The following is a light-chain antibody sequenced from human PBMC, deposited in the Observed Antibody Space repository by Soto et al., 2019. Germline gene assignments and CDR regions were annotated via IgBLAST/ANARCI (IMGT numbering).Light chain of an antibody. V-gene: IGKV1-39*01. CDR3: QQSYSTHIT. CDR2: AAS. J-gene: IGKJ3*01. CDR1: QSISSY. Sequence: DLQMTQSPSSLSASVGERVTITCRASQSISSYLNWYQQKPGKAPKLLIYAASSLQSGVPSRFSGSGSGTDFTLTISSLQPEDFATYYCQQSYSTHITFGPGTKVDIK.